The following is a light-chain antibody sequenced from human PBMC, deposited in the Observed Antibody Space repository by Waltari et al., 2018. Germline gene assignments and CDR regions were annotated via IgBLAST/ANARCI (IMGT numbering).Light chain of an antibody. V-gene: IGLV2-14*01. J-gene: IGLJ2*01. CDR2: DVA. CDR3: TSYTTTKTVV. Sequence: QSALTQPASVSGSPGQSITISCTGTSSDIGGYNYVSWYQQHPVKAPKRMIYDVARWPGGVSNRFCGTESGNTASLTISWLQAEDEADYYCTSYTTTKTVVFGGGTKVTVL. CDR1: SSDIGGYNY.